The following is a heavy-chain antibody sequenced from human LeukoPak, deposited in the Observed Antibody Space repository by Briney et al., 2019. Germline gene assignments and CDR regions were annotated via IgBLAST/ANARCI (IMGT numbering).Heavy chain of an antibody. CDR1: GFTVSSNY. J-gene: IGHJ4*02. CDR2: ICSGGST. Sequence: PGGSLRLSCAASGFTVSSNYMSWVRQAPGKGLEWVSVICSGGSTYYADSVKGRFTISRDNSKNTLYLQMNSLRAEDTAVYYCARDEDSGSYFYFDYWGQGTLVTVSS. V-gene: IGHV3-66*01. D-gene: IGHD1-26*01. CDR3: ARDEDSGSYFYFDY.